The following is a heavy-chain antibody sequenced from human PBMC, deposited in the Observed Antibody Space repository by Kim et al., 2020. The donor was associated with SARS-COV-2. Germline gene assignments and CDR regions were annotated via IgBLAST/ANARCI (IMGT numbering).Heavy chain of an antibody. J-gene: IGHJ4*02. Sequence: SFQGQVTISADKSISTAYLQWSSLKASDTAMYYCARWGYSSSWYPTPFDYWGQGTLVTVSS. D-gene: IGHD6-13*01. CDR3: ARWGYSSSWYPTPFDY. V-gene: IGHV5-51*01.